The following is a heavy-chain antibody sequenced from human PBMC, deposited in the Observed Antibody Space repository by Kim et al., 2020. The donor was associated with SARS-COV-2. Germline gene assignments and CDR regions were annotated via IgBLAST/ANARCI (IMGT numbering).Heavy chain of an antibody. J-gene: IGHJ4*02. D-gene: IGHD3-10*01. V-gene: IGHV3-21*01. CDR1: GFMFSSYS. CDR2: LSASTTYI. Sequence: GGSLRLSCEASGFMFSSYSVNWVRQAPGKGLEWISSLSASTTYIRYTDSVKGRFTISRDNGKNAVYLEMNSLRTEDTAVYYCAFGRLYLPNGDYWGQGIQVTVSS. CDR3: AFGRLYLPNGDY.